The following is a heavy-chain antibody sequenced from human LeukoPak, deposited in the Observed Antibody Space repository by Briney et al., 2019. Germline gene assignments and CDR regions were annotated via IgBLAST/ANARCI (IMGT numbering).Heavy chain of an antibody. J-gene: IGHJ6*03. Sequence: SETLSLTCTVSGGSVGSGTYYWSWIRQSPGKGLEWIGNVYYSGSAYYNPSLKSRVTISVDTSKNQFSLKLNSVTAADTAVYYCAREPRYCSRTTSCYHANYFYYMDVWGKGTTVTVSS. D-gene: IGHD2-2*01. V-gene: IGHV4-61*01. CDR3: AREPRYCSRTTSCYHANYFYYMDV. CDR1: GGSVGSGTYY. CDR2: VYYSGSA.